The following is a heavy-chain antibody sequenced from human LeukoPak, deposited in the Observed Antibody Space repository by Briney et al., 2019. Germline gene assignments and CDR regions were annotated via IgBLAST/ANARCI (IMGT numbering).Heavy chain of an antibody. D-gene: IGHD1-14*01. J-gene: IGHJ4*02. CDR1: GFIFSNYW. CDR3: ARAKVSDY. Sequence: GGSLRLSCAASGFIFSNYWMSWVRQAPGKGLEWVANIKQDGSEKFYVDPVKGRFTISRDNAKNSLYLQMNSLRAEDTAVYYCARAKVSDYWGQGTLVTVSS. V-gene: IGHV3-7*01. CDR2: IKQDGSEK.